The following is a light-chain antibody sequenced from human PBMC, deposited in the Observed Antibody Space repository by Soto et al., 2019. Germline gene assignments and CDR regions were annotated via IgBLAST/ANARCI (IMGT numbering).Light chain of an antibody. Sequence: EIVMTQSPATLSVSPGERATLSCRASQSVSSNLAWYQQKPGQAPRLLIYGAFNRDTGIPARFIGSGAGTEFTRTISSLQSEDFAGYYCQQYNNWPPMYTCGQGTKLEIK. CDR3: QQYNNWPPMYT. CDR1: QSVSSN. CDR2: GAF. V-gene: IGKV3-15*01. J-gene: IGKJ2*01.